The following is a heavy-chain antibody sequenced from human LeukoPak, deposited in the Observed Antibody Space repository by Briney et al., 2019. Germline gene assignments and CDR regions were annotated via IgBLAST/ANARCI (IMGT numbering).Heavy chain of an antibody. CDR2: IYITGAT. CDR3: AREATMVRGLSWFDP. Sequence: KTSETLSLTCTVSGGSINNYYWAWIRQPAGKGLEWICHIYITGATNQNPSLRGRLTMSVDTSKNQFSLKLSSVTAADTAVYYCAREATMVRGLSWFDPWGQGTLVTVSS. CDR1: GGSINNYY. D-gene: IGHD3-10*01. J-gene: IGHJ5*02. V-gene: IGHV4-4*07.